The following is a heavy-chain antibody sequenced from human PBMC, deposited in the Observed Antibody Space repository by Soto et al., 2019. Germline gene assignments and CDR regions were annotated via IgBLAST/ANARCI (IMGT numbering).Heavy chain of an antibody. CDR3: ARGGGYGSGSLPGVNEGPYYYYGMDV. CDR1: GFTFSSYS. D-gene: IGHD3-10*01. CDR2: ISSSSSTI. J-gene: IGHJ6*02. Sequence: GGSLRLSCAASGFTFSSYSMNWVRQAPGKGLEWVSYISSSSSTIYYADSVKGRFTISRDNAKNSLYLQMNSLRDEDTAVYYCARGGGYGSGSLPGVNEGPYYYYGMDVWGQGTTVTVSS. V-gene: IGHV3-48*02.